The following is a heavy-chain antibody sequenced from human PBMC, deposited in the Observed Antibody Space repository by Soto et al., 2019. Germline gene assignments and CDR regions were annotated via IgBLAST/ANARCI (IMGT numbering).Heavy chain of an antibody. Sequence: GGSLRLSCAASGFTFHNFALNWVRQAPGKGPEWVSSVSGSGGSTYYADSVKGRFTISRDNSKNTLYLQMNSLRAEDTAVYYCAKDFDYYYGMDVWGQGTTVTVSS. V-gene: IGHV3-23*01. CDR2: VSGSGGST. J-gene: IGHJ6*02. CDR1: GFTFHNFA. CDR3: AKDFDYYYGMDV.